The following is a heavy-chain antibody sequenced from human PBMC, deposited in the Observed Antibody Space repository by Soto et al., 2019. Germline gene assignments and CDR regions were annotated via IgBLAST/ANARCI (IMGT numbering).Heavy chain of an antibody. CDR2: IYYSGST. V-gene: IGHV4-59*08. Sequence: QVQLQESGPGLEKPSETLSLTCTVSGGSISSYYWSWLRQPPGKELEWIGYIYYSGSTNYNPSLKSRVTISVDTSKNQFSLKLSSVTAADTAVYYCARRVRYSSNGYAFDIWGQGTMVTVSS. CDR3: ARRVRYSSNGYAFDI. D-gene: IGHD6-13*01. CDR1: GGSISSYY. J-gene: IGHJ3*02.